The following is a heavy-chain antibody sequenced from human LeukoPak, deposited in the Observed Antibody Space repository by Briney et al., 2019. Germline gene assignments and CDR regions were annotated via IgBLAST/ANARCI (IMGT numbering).Heavy chain of an antibody. Sequence: GESLKISCKGSGYIFTSYWISWVRQMPGKGLEWMGRIDPSDSYTDYSPSFQGHVTISADKSISTAYLQWSSLKASDTAMYYCARQVRGSYDFDLWGRGTLVTVSS. CDR2: IDPSDSYT. CDR3: ARQVRGSYDFDL. D-gene: IGHD1-26*01. V-gene: IGHV5-10-1*01. CDR1: GYIFTSYW. J-gene: IGHJ2*01.